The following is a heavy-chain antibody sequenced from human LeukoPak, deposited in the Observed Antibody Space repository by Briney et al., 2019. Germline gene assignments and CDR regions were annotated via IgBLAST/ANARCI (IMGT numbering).Heavy chain of an antibody. CDR2: INHSGST. D-gene: IGHD3-16*01. J-gene: IGHJ5*02. CDR3: ARGLPFGYLAWNRNWFDP. V-gene: IGHV4-39*07. CDR1: GGSISRSRDY. Sequence: SETLSLTCTVSGGSISRSRDYWGWIRQPPGKGLEWIGEINHSGSTNYNPSLKSRVTISVDTSKNQFSLKLSSVTAADTAVYYCARGLPFGYLAWNRNWFDPWGQGTLVTVSS.